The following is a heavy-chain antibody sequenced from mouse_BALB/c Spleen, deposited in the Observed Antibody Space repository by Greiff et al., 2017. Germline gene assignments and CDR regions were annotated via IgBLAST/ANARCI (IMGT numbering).Heavy chain of an antibody. D-gene: IGHD2-1*01. J-gene: IGHJ4*01. Sequence: EVKLQESGPGLVKPSQSLSLTCTVTGYSITSDYAWNWIRQFPGNKLEWMGYISYSGSTSYNPSLKSRISITRDTSKNQFFLQLNSVTTEDTATYYCARLYGNFYAMDYWGQGTSVTVSS. V-gene: IGHV3-2*02. CDR3: ARLYGNFYAMDY. CDR1: GYSITSDYA. CDR2: ISYSGST.